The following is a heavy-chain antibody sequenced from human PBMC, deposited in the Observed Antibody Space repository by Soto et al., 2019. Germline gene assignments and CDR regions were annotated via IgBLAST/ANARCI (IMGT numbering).Heavy chain of an antibody. V-gene: IGHV4-39*01. J-gene: IGHJ4*02. CDR2: IYDSGST. CDR3: ARHGAVAGLYYFDY. Sequence: QLQLQESGPGLVKPSETLSLTCTVSGGSISSSSYYWGWIRQPPGKGLEWIGSIYDSGSTYYNPSLKSRVTISVDTSRNQFSLKLSSVTAADTAVYYCARHGAVAGLYYFDYWGQGTLVTVSS. D-gene: IGHD6-19*01. CDR1: GGSISSSSYY.